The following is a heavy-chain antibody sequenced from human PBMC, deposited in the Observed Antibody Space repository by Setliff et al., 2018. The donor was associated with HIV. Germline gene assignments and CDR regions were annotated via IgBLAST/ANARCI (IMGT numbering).Heavy chain of an antibody. D-gene: IGHD7-27*01. CDR3: ARGPNWGEAPFAFDV. J-gene: IGHJ3*01. Sequence: SETLSLTCTLSGFSISSDGFYWNWIRQRPGKGLEWIGYIFGSGITYYNPSLKSRLRISIDTSANQFSGELSSVTAADTALYFCARGPNWGEAPFAFDVWGLGTMVTVSS. V-gene: IGHV4-31*03. CDR2: IFGSGIT. CDR1: GFSISSDGFY.